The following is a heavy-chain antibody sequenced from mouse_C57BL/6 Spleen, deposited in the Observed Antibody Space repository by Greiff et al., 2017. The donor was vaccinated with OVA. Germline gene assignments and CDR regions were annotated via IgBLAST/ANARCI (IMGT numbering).Heavy chain of an antibody. J-gene: IGHJ3*01. D-gene: IGHD2-4*01. CDR1: GYTFTSYW. Sequence: QVQLKQPGAELVKPGASVKLSCKASGYTFTSYWMHWVKQRPGRGLEWIGRIDPNSGGTKSNEKFKSKATLTVDKPSSTAYMQLSSLPSEDSAVYYCAREGWDYDRVSFAYWGQGTLVTVSA. V-gene: IGHV1-72*01. CDR2: IDPNSGGT. CDR3: AREGWDYDRVSFAY.